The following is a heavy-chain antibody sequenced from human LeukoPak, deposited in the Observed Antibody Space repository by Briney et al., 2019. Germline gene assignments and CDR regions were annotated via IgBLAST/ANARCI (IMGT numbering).Heavy chain of an antibody. CDR2: IHYSGST. D-gene: IGHD2-15*01. V-gene: IGHV4-31*03. Sequence: PSQTLSLTCTVSGGSISSGGYYWSWIRQHPGKGLEWIGYIHYSGSTYYNPSLKSRVTISVDTSKNQFSLKLSSVTAADTAVYYCARAGYCSGGSCYLHPLFDYWGQGTLVTVSS. CDR3: ARAGYCSGGSCYLHPLFDY. J-gene: IGHJ4*02. CDR1: GGSISSGGYY.